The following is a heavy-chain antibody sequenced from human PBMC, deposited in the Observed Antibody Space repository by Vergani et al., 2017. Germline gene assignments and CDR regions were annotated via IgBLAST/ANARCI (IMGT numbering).Heavy chain of an antibody. D-gene: IGHD6-19*01. CDR2: IYYSGST. Sequence: QLQLQESGPGLVKPSATLSLTCSVSGASIRSSNYYWGWIRQPPGKGLEGIASIYYSGSTYNNPSLKSRVTISVDTSKNQFSLKLSSVTAADTAVYFCARHSTVEWLVKLGWIDPWGQGILVTVSS. CDR1: GASIRSSNYY. J-gene: IGHJ5*02. CDR3: ARHSTVEWLVKLGWIDP. V-gene: IGHV4-39*01.